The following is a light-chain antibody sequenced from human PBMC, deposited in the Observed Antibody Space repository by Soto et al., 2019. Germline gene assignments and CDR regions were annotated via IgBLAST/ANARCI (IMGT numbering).Light chain of an antibody. Sequence: EIVLTQSPGTLSLSPGERATRSCSASQSVSSSYLAWYQQKPGQAPRLLIYGASSRATGIPDRFSGSGSGTDFTLTISRLEPEDFAVYYCQQCGSSPITFGQGTRLEIK. CDR3: QQCGSSPIT. CDR1: QSVSSSY. J-gene: IGKJ5*01. V-gene: IGKV3-20*01. CDR2: GAS.